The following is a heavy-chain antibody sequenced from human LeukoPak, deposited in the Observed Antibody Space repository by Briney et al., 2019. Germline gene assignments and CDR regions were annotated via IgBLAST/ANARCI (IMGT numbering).Heavy chain of an antibody. J-gene: IGHJ2*01. CDR3: ARDALYCSSSSCYRYWYFDL. D-gene: IGHD2-2*01. V-gene: IGHV4-59*12. Sequence: SETLSLTCTISGGSISSYFWTWIRQSPGRGLDWIAYIYDSGSTNHNPSLKSRVTTSEHTSENQFSLKLSSVTAADTAVYYCARDALYCSSSSCYRYWYFDLWGRGTLVTVSS. CDR1: GGSISSYF. CDR2: IYDSGST.